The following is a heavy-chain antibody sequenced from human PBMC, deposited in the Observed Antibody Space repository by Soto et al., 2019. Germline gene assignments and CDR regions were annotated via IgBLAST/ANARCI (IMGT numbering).Heavy chain of an antibody. J-gene: IGHJ5*02. CDR1: GFTFSSYA. Sequence: EVQLLESGGGLVQPGGSLRLSCAASGFTFSSYAMSWVRQAPGKGLEWVSAISGSGGSTYYADSVKGRFTISRDNSKNTLYLQMNGLRAEDTAVYYCAKLGLTAVVVDGRWLDPWGQGTLVTVSS. CDR3: AKLGLTAVVVDGRWLDP. D-gene: IGHD3-22*01. CDR2: ISGSGGST. V-gene: IGHV3-23*01.